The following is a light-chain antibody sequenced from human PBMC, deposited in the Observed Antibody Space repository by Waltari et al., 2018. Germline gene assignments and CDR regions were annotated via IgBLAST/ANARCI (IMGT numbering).Light chain of an antibody. Sequence: QSALTQPASVSGSPGPSLTISCTGSSRHVGGYNSVSWYQQHPGEAPKLIIYDVTKRPSGVSNRFSGSKSGNTASLTISGLQTEDEADYYCCSYAGTTTSVVFGGGTRLTVL. CDR1: SRHVGGYNS. V-gene: IGLV2-23*02. J-gene: IGLJ2*01. CDR2: DVT. CDR3: CSYAGTTTSVV.